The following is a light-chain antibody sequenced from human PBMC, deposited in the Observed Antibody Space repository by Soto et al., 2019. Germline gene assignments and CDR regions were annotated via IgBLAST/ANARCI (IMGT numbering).Light chain of an antibody. CDR2: AAS. CDR3: QQSYGTPIT. Sequence: DFQMTQYPSSLSASVGDRVTITCRASQSIISSLNWYQQKPGKAPELLIYAASSLQSGVPSRFSGSGSGTDFTLTTSSLQPEDFATYYCQQSYGTPITFGQGTRLEIK. V-gene: IGKV1-39*01. CDR1: QSIISS. J-gene: IGKJ5*01.